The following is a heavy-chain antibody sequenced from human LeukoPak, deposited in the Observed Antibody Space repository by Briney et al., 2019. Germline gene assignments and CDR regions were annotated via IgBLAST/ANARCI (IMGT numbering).Heavy chain of an antibody. CDR1: GGTFSSYA. J-gene: IGHJ4*02. CDR2: IIPIFGTA. V-gene: IGHV1-69*13. D-gene: IGHD6-19*01. Sequence: SSVKVSCKASGGTFSSYAISWVRQAPGQELEWMGGIIPIFGTANYAQKFQGRVTITADESTSTAYMQLSILRSEDTSVYYCARRTSVRHRSGWYRHWGKGTLVTVSS. CDR3: ARRTSVRHRSGWYRH.